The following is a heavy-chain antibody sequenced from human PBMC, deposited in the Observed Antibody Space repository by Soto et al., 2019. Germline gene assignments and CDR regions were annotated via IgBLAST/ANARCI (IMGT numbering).Heavy chain of an antibody. CDR3: AREGVDSSGWSAFDI. J-gene: IGHJ3*02. CDR1: GGSISSSSYY. D-gene: IGHD3-22*01. V-gene: IGHV4-39*07. Sequence: SETLSLTCTVSGGSISSSSYYWGWIRQPPGKGLEWIGYIYHSGSTYYNPSLKSRVTISVDRSKNQFSLKLSSVTAADTAVYYCAREGVDSSGWSAFDIWGQGTMVTVSS. CDR2: IYHSGST.